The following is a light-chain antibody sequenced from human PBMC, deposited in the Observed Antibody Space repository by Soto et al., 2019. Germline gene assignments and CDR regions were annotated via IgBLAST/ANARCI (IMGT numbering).Light chain of an antibody. J-gene: IGKJ5*01. CDR1: QSVSRR. CDR2: GAS. V-gene: IGKV3-20*01. Sequence: EVVLTQSPGTLSLSPGARPTLSGRASQSVSRRLAWYQQRPGQSPRLLISGASMRASGVPVRFIGSGSGTDFTLTITRLEPEDFAVYYCQQYGGSPITFG. CDR3: QQYGGSPIT.